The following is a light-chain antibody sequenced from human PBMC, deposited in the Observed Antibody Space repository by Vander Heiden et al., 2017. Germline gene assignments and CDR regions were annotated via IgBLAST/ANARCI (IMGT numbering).Light chain of an antibody. J-gene: IGKJ4*01. CDR3: QQYGSSPT. Sequence: EIVLTQSPGTLSLSPGERATLPCRASQSVSSSYLAWYQQKPGQAPRLLICGASSRATGIPDRFSGSGSGTDFTLTISRLEPEDFAVYYCQQYGSSPTFGGGTKVEIK. V-gene: IGKV3-20*01. CDR1: QSVSSSY. CDR2: GAS.